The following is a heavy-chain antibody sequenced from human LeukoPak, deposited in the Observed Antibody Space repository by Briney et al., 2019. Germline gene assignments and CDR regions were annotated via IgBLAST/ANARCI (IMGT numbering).Heavy chain of an antibody. J-gene: IGHJ5*02. CDR3: GKGPGYSVYDNLPHH. CDR1: GFIVSTYS. Sequence: AGGSLRLSCAASGFIVSTYSMNWVRQAPGKGLEWVSFISTGRTTIYYADSVKGRFTISGDNAKNSLFLQMNSLRAEDTAVYYCGKGPGYSVYDNLPHHWGQGTLVTVSS. D-gene: IGHD5/OR15-5a*01. V-gene: IGHV3-48*01. CDR2: ISTGRTTI.